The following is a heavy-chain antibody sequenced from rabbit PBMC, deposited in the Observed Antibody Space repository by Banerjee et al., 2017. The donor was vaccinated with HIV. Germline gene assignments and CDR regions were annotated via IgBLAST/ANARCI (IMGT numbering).Heavy chain of an antibody. J-gene: IGHJ4*01. V-gene: IGHV1S45*01. Sequence: EESGGDLVQPEGSLTLTCKASGLDFSSSYWIYWVRQAPGKGLEWIACFVTGTSGTTYYASWVNGRFTISKTSSTTVTLQMTSLTAADTATYFCAIGDLWGPGTLVTVS. CDR2: FVTGTSGTT. CDR1: GLDFSSSYW. CDR3: AIGDL.